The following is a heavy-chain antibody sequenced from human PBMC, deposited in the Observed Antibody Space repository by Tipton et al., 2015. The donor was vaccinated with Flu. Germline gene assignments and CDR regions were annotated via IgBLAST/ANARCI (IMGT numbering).Heavy chain of an antibody. Sequence: LSCAVYGGSFSGYYWSWIRQPPGKGLEWIGEINHSGSTNYNPSLKSRVTISVDTSKNQFSLKLSSVTAADTAVYYCARVGSAAAGTNWGQGTLGTVSS. CDR3: ARVGSAAAGTN. CDR1: GGSFSGYY. D-gene: IGHD6-13*01. V-gene: IGHV4-34*01. J-gene: IGHJ4*02. CDR2: INHSGST.